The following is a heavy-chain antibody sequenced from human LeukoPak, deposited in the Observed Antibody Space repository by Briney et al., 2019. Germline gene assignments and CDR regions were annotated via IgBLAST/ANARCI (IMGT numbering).Heavy chain of an antibody. V-gene: IGHV3-30*02. CDR2: IRYDGSNK. CDR3: AKDLSANGPDWFDP. Sequence: PGGSLRLSCAASGLTFSSYGMHWVRQAPGKGLEWVAFIRYDGSNKYYADSVKGRFTISRDNSRNTLYLQMNSLRAEDTAVYYCAKDLSANGPDWFDPWGQGTLVTVSS. CDR1: GLTFSSYG. J-gene: IGHJ5*02. D-gene: IGHD4/OR15-4a*01.